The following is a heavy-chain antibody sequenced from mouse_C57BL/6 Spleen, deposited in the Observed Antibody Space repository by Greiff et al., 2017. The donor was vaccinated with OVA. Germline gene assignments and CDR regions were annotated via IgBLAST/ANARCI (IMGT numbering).Heavy chain of an antibody. CDR3: AMGVAPMDY. J-gene: IGHJ4*01. CDR1: GYTFTSYW. V-gene: IGHV1-61*01. CDR2: IYPSDSET. Sequence: VKLMESGAELVRPGSSVKLSCKASGYTFTSYWMDWVKQRPGQGLEWIGNIYPSDSETHYNQKFKDKATLTVDKSSSTAYMQLSSLTSEDSAVYYCAMGVAPMDYWGQGTSVTVSS. D-gene: IGHD1-1*01.